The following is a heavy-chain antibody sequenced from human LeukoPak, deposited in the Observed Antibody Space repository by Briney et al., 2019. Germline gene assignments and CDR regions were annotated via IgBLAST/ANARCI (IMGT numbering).Heavy chain of an antibody. J-gene: IGHJ5*02. V-gene: IGHV6-1*01. Sequence: SQTLSLTCAISGDSVSSNSAAWNWIRQSPSRGLEWLGRTYYRSKWYNDYAVSVKSRLTINPDTSKNQFSLKLNSVTAADTAAYYCARDNYSSSWYWFDPWGQGTLVTVSS. CDR3: ARDNYSSSWYWFDP. CDR2: TYYRSKWYN. D-gene: IGHD6-13*01. CDR1: GDSVSSNSAA.